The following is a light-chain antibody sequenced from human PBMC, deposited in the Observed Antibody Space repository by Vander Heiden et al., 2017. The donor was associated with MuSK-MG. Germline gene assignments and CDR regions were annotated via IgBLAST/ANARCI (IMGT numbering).Light chain of an antibody. J-gene: IGKJ1*01. CDR3: RQDDNYPWR. CDR1: QGIRND. V-gene: IGKV1-6*01. CDR2: AAS. Sequence: AIQMPQSPSSLSASVVDRVTITCRASQGIRNDVGWYQQKPGKAPKLRIYAASSVQSGVPSRFSGRASGTDFTVTSSSLQPEDVATDYCRQDDNYPWRLGPETSVGIK.